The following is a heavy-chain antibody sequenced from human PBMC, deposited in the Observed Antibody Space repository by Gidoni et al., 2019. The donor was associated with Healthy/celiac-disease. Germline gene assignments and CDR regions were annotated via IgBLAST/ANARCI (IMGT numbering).Heavy chain of an antibody. Sequence: EVQLLASGGGLVQPGGSLRLSCAGSGFPFTSYAMSRVRQAPGKGREWVSAISGSGGSTYYADSVKGRFTISRDNSKNTLYLQMNSLRAEDTAVYYCAKDPGGYDYGDYGFDPWGQGTLVTVSS. D-gene: IGHD4-17*01. J-gene: IGHJ5*02. V-gene: IGHV3-23*01. CDR1: GFPFTSYA. CDR3: AKDPGGYDYGDYGFDP. CDR2: ISGSGGST.